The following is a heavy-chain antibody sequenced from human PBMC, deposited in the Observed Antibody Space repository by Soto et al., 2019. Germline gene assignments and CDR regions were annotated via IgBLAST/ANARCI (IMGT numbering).Heavy chain of an antibody. J-gene: IGHJ4*02. CDR2: IYYNGHT. Sequence: QVQLQESGPGLVKPSETLSLTCSVSGGSISNHYWSWIRQPPGKGLEWIGYIYYNGHTNYNPSLKRRVTMSVDTSRNQISLKLTTVTAADTAVYYCTRANWYSEYWGQGTLVTVSS. D-gene: IGHD7-27*01. CDR1: GGSISNHY. V-gene: IGHV4-59*11. CDR3: TRANWYSEY.